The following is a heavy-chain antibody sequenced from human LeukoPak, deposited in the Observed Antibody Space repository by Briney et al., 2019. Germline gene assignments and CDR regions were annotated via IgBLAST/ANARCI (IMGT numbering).Heavy chain of an antibody. V-gene: IGHV1-18*01. CDR2: ISAYNGNT. J-gene: IGHJ4*02. CDR3: ARDPGIIAVAGTLDY. Sequence: GASVKVSCKASGYTFTSYGISWVRQAPGQGLEWMGWISAYNGNTNYAQKLQGRVTMTTDTSTSTAYMELRSLRSDDTAVYYCARDPGIIAVAGTLDYWGQGTLVTVSS. D-gene: IGHD6-19*01. CDR1: GYTFTSYG.